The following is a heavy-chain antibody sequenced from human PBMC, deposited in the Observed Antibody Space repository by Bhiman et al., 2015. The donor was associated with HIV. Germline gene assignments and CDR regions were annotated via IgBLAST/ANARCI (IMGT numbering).Heavy chain of an antibody. CDR3: AKVQREGVVVIANCIDH. Sequence: EVQLLESGGGLVQPGGSLRVSCAASGFIFSNYALSWVRQAPGQGLEWVSIISNSGSSYYADSVKGRFTMSRDNSKKMVYLQMNSLRAEDTAVYYCAKVQREGVVVIANCIDHWGQGTLVTVSS. V-gene: IGHV3-23*01. D-gene: IGHD2-21*01. CDR1: GFIFSNYA. J-gene: IGHJ4*02. CDR2: IISNSGSS.